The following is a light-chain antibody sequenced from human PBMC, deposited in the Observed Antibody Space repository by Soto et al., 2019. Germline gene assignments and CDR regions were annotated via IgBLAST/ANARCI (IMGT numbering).Light chain of an antibody. V-gene: IGLV2-14*01. J-gene: IGLJ2*01. CDR1: SSDVGAYNY. CDR3: ISYTRSNTLVI. CDR2: EVS. Sequence: QSALTQPASVSGSPGQSITISCTGTSSDVGAYNYVSWYQQHPGKAPKLMIYEVSNRPSGVSNRFSGSKFGNTASLTISGLQAEDEADYYCISYTRSNTLVIFGGGTKLTVL.